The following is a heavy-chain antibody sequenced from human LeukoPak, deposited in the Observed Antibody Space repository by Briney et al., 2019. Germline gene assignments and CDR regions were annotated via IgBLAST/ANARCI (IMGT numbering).Heavy chain of an antibody. CDR3: ARGMGIAVAKGGDH. J-gene: IGHJ4*02. CDR1: GFTFSRYW. D-gene: IGHD6-19*01. CDR2: IKSDGSST. Sequence: GGSLRLSCAASGFTFSRYWMHWVRQAPGKGLVWVSCIKSDGSSTSIADSAKGRFTISRDNAKNTVYLQMNSLRAEDTAVYYCARGMGIAVAKGGDHWGQGTLVTVSS. V-gene: IGHV3-74*01.